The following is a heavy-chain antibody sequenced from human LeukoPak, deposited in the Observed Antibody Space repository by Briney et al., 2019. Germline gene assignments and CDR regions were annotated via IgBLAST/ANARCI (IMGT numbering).Heavy chain of an antibody. V-gene: IGHV3-21*04. Sequence: GRSLRLSCAASGFTFSSYSMNWVRQAPGKGLEWVSSISSSSSYIYYADSVKGRFTISRENAKNSLYLQMTALRAGDTAVYYCARGGRGSSWFDNWGQGTLVTVSS. J-gene: IGHJ4*02. CDR2: ISSSSSYI. D-gene: IGHD6-13*01. CDR1: GFTFSSYS. CDR3: ARGGRGSSWFDN.